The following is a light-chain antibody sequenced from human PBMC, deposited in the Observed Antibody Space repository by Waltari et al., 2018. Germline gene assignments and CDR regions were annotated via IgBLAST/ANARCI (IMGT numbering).Light chain of an antibody. CDR3: SSYTSVNTR. Sequence: QSALTQPASMSGSPGQSITISCTGTSSDVDGFNFVSWYQQYPGKAPKLIIHDVANRPSGVSHRFSGSRSGNPASLTISGLQAEDEADYYCSSYTSVNTRFGGGTKLTVL. CDR1: SSDVDGFNF. V-gene: IGLV2-14*03. J-gene: IGLJ2*01. CDR2: DVA.